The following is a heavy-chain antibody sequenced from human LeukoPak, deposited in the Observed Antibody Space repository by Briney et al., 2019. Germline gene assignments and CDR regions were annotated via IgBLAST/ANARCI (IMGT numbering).Heavy chain of an antibody. J-gene: IGHJ4*02. V-gene: IGHV3-23*01. Sequence: PGGSLRLSCAASRFTFSNYAMSWVRQAPGKGLEWVSCISGSGSNTYYEDSVKGRFTISRDNSNNALYLQMNSLRAEDTAVYYCAKGGGRSGDYGGIDYWGQGTLVTVSS. CDR1: RFTFSNYA. CDR3: AKGGGRSGDYGGIDY. D-gene: IGHD4-17*01. CDR2: ISGSGSNT.